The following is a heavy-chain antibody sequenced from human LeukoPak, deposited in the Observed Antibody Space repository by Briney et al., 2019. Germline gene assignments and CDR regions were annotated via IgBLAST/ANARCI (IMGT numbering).Heavy chain of an antibody. CDR2: ICYSGGRG. D-gene: IGHD3-22*01. J-gene: IGHJ4*02. CDR3: AKRGVVIRVILVGFHKEAYYFDS. Sequence: TGGALRLSFAVSWNTLSHHGMSLVRQAPGEGVGWVGGICYSGGRGNYADSVKGRFTISRDNPKNTLYLQMNSLRAEDTAVYFCAKRGVVIRVILVGFHKEAYYFDSWGQGALVTVSS. CDR1: WNTLSHHG. V-gene: IGHV3-23*01.